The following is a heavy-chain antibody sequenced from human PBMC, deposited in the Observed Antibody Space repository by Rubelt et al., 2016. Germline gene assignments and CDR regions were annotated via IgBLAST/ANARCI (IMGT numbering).Heavy chain of an antibody. CDR3: ARDSGYSSSSTLDY. J-gene: IGHJ4*02. Sequence: QVQLQESGPGLVKSSETLSLTCTVSGGSISSYYWSWIRQPPGKGLEWIAYIHYSGSTKYDPSLKSRVTISVDTSKNQFSLKLRSVTAADTAVYYCARDSGYSSSSTLDYWGQGTLVTASS. V-gene: IGHV4-59*01. D-gene: IGHD6-13*01. CDR1: GGSISSYY. CDR2: IHYSGST.